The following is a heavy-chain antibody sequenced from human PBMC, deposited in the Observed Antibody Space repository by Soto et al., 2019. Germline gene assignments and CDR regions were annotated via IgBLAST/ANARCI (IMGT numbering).Heavy chain of an antibody. D-gene: IGHD4-17*01. V-gene: IGHV3-23*01. CDR1: GFTFSTYT. J-gene: IGHJ4*02. CDR3: AKDFTPDGYWDFDY. CDR2: VLQTGSST. Sequence: EVQLLESGGGLVQPGGSLRLSCAASGFTFSTYTMSWVRQPPGKGLEWVSAVLQTGSSTFYADSVKGRFTISRDNSKNTLYLQMNNLRTEDTAVDYCAKDFTPDGYWDFDYWGQGTMVTVSS.